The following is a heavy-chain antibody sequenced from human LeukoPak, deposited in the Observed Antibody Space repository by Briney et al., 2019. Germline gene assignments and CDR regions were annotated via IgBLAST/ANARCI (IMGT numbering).Heavy chain of an antibody. V-gene: IGHV3-23*01. J-gene: IGHJ3*02. Sequence: GGSLRLSCAASGFTFSSYAMSWVRQAPGKGLEWVSAISGSGGSTYYADSVKGRFTISRDNSKNTLYLQMNSLRAEDTAVYYCAAMVRGEDDAFDIWGQGTMVTVSS. D-gene: IGHD3-10*01. CDR1: GFTFSSYA. CDR2: ISGSGGST. CDR3: AAMVRGEDDAFDI.